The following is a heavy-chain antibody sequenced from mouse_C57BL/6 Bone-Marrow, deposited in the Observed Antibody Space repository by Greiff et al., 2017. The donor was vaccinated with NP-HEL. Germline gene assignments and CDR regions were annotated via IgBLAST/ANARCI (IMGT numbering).Heavy chain of an antibody. V-gene: IGHV1-26*01. D-gene: IGHD1-1*01. J-gene: IGHJ2*01. CDR2: INPNNGGT. CDR1: GYTFTDYY. CDR3: ATIYYYGSSYLDY. Sequence: VQLQQSGPELVKPGASVKISCKASGYTFTDYYMNWVKQSHGKSLEWIGDINPNNGGTSYNQKFKGKATLTVDKSSSTAYMELRSLTSEDSAVYFCATIYYYGSSYLDYWGQGTTLTVSS.